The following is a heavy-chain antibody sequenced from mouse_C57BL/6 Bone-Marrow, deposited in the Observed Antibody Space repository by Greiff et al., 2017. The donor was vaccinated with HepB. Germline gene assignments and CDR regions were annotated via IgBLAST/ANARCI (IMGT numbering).Heavy chain of an antibody. CDR1: GYTFTDYE. J-gene: IGHJ2*01. CDR3: TSPGDYFDY. Sequence: QVQLKESGAELVRPGASVTLSCKASGYTFTDYEMHWVKQTPVHGLEWIGAIDPETGGTDYNQKFKGKAILTADKSSSTAYMELRSLTSEDSAVYYCTSPGDYFDYWGQGTTLTVSS. CDR2: IDPETGGT. V-gene: IGHV1-15*01.